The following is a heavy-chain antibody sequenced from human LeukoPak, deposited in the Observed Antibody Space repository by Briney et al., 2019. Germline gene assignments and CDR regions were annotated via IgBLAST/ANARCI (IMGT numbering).Heavy chain of an antibody. D-gene: IGHD3-10*01. CDR2: IIPIFGTA. V-gene: IGHV1-69*13. CDR3: ARPVHYYGSGLDAFDI. Sequence: GASVKVSCKASGGTFSSYAISWVRQAPGQGLEWMGGIIPIFGTANYAQKFQGRVTITADESTSTAYMELSSLRSEDTAVYYCARPVHYYGSGLDAFDIWGQGTMVTVSS. J-gene: IGHJ3*02. CDR1: GGTFSSYA.